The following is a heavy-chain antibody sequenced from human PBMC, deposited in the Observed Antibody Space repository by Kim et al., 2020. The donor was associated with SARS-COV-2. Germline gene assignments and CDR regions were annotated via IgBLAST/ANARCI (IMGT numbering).Heavy chain of an antibody. Sequence: GGSLRLSCTASGFTFGDYAMSWFRQAPGKGLEWVGFIRSKAYGGTTEYAASVKGRFTISRDDSKSIAYLQMNSLKTEDTAVYYCTREGYYYDSSGYYYDNFDYWGQGTLVTVSS. CDR1: GFTFGDYA. CDR3: TREGYYYDSSGYYYDNFDY. J-gene: IGHJ4*02. CDR2: IRSKAYGGTT. D-gene: IGHD3-22*01. V-gene: IGHV3-49*03.